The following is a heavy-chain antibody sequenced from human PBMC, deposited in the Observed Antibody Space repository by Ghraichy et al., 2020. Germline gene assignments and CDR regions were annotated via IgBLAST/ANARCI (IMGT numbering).Heavy chain of an antibody. Sequence: SVKVSCKASGGTFSSYAISWERQAPGQGLEWMGGIIPIFGTANYAQKFQGRVTITADESTSTAYMELSSLRSEDTAVYYCARDRTPLYYYDSSGYYYVSFDYWGQGTLVTVSS. V-gene: IGHV1-69*13. CDR1: GGTFSSYA. CDR2: IIPIFGTA. J-gene: IGHJ4*02. CDR3: ARDRTPLYYYDSSGYYYVSFDY. D-gene: IGHD3-22*01.